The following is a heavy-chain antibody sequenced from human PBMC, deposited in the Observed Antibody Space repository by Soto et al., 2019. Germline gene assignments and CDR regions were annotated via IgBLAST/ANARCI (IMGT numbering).Heavy chain of an antibody. CDR1: GGSFSGYY. V-gene: IGHV4-34*01. Sequence: SETLSLTCAVYGGSFSGYYWGWIRQPPGKGLEWIGEINHSGSTNYNPSLKSRVTISVDTSKNQFSLKLSSVTAADTAVYYCARGSGATEYYMDVWGKGTTVTVS. CDR2: INHSGST. D-gene: IGHD1-26*01. J-gene: IGHJ6*03. CDR3: ARGSGATEYYMDV.